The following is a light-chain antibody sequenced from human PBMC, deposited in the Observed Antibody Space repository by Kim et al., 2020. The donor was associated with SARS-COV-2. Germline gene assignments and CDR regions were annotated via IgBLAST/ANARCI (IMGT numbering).Light chain of an antibody. CDR2: DVS. V-gene: IGLV2-14*03. CDR1: SSLVGDYNY. Sequence: GQSITISCTGTSSLVGDYNYVSWYQKHPDKAPKLIIYDVSDRPSGVSTHFSGSKSGNTASLTISGLQAADEADYYCTSYTGADTVVFGGGTQLTVL. J-gene: IGLJ2*01. CDR3: TSYTGADTVV.